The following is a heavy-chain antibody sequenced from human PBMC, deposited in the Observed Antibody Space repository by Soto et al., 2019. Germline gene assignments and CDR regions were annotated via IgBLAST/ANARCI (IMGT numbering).Heavy chain of an antibody. J-gene: IGHJ6*02. Sequence: QVQLVESGGGVVQPGRSLRLSCAASGVTFSSYGMQWVRQAPGKDLEWVAVISYEGSVQYYADSVKGRVTISRDNFKNTVYLEMNSLRAEDTAVYYCAKEAGLVGASYGSYLDVWGQGTTVTVSS. D-gene: IGHD3-16*01. CDR3: AKEAGLVGASYGSYLDV. CDR1: GVTFSSYG. CDR2: ISYEGSVQ. V-gene: IGHV3-30*18.